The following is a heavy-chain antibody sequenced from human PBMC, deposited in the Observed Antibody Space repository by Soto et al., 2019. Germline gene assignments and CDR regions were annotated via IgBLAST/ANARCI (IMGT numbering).Heavy chain of an antibody. D-gene: IGHD3-10*01. CDR2: VDPEESET. Sequence: ASVKVSCKVSGYTFTDYYVHWLQQAPGKGLEWLGLVDPEESETIYAENFQGRVTITADTSTDTAYMELRSLRSEDAAVYYCAYGSGSYLHYFEYWGQGTLVTVSS. V-gene: IGHV1-69-2*01. CDR1: GYTFTDYY. CDR3: AYGSGSYLHYFEY. J-gene: IGHJ4*02.